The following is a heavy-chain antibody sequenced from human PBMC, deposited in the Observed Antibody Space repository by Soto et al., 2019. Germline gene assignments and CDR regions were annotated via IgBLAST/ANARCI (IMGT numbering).Heavy chain of an antibody. CDR3: ARLVGNSWIDY. CDR1: GESVSSNSVV. J-gene: IGHJ4*02. Sequence: QVQLQQSGPGLVQPSQTLSLNCAISGESVSSNSVVWNWIRQSPSRGLEWLGRTYYRSKWYYEYAESVKSRIIINPDTSKNQLSLQLNSVTPEDTGVYYCARLVGNSWIDYWGQGTLVTVSS. V-gene: IGHV6-1*01. D-gene: IGHD6-13*01. CDR2: TYYRSKWYY.